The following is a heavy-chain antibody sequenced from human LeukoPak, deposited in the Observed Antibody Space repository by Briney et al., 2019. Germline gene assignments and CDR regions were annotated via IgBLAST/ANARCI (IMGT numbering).Heavy chain of an antibody. CDR1: GFTFSSYA. J-gene: IGHJ4*02. D-gene: IGHD3-10*01. CDR3: ARDPMNYYGSGSYSPYYFDY. V-gene: IGHV3-48*03. CDR2: ISSSGSTI. Sequence: GGSLRLSCAASGFTFSSYAMNWVRQAPGKGLERVSYISSSGSTIYYADSVKGRFTISRDNAKNSLYLQMNSLRAEDTAVYYCARDPMNYYGSGSYSPYYFDYWGQGTLVTVSS.